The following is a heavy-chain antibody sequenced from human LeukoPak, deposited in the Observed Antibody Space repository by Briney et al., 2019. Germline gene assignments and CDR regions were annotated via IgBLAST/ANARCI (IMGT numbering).Heavy chain of an antibody. Sequence: GRSLRLSCAASAFTFNTYWMHWVRQVPGRGLEWVSRINGDESSINYADSVKGRFTISRDNAKDTLYLHMNSLTAEDTAVYYCARGAKWAYYFDYWGQGTLVTVSS. D-gene: IGHD1-26*01. V-gene: IGHV3-74*01. CDR3: ARGAKWAYYFDY. CDR2: INGDESSI. J-gene: IGHJ4*02. CDR1: AFTFNTYW.